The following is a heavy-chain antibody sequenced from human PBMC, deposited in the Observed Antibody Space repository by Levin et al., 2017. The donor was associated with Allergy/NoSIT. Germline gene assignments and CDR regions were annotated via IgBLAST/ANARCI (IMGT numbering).Heavy chain of an antibody. CDR1: GFTFSSYG. J-gene: IGHJ4*02. Sequence: GESLKISCAASGFTFSSYGMHWVRQAPGKGLEWVAVISYDGSNKYYADSVKGRFTISRDNSKNTLYLQMNSLRAEDTAVYYCAKEYSSSSAHFDYWGQGTLVTVSS. V-gene: IGHV3-30*18. D-gene: IGHD6-6*01. CDR3: AKEYSSSSAHFDY. CDR2: ISYDGSNK.